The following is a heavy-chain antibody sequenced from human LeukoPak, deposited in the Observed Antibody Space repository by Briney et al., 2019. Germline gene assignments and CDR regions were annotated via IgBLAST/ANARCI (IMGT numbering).Heavy chain of an antibody. D-gene: IGHD3-22*01. CDR1: GYTFTSYD. J-gene: IGHJ4*02. CDR3: ARMVQKDSSGYPY. Sequence: ASVKVSCKASGYTFTSYDINWVRQATRQGLEWMGRINPNSGGTNYAQKFQGRVTMTRDTSISTAYMELSRLRSDDTAVYYCARMVQKDSSGYPYWGQGTLVTVSS. V-gene: IGHV1-2*06. CDR2: INPNSGGT.